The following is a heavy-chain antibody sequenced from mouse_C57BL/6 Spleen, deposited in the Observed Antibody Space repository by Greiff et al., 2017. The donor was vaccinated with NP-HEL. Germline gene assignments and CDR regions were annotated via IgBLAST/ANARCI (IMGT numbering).Heavy chain of an antibody. D-gene: IGHD2-3*01. CDR1: GYTFTDYN. CDR3: ARDHDGYYRFAY. J-gene: IGHJ3*01. CDR2: INPNNGGT. Sequence: VQLQQSGPELVKPGASVKIPCKASGYTFTDYNMDWVKQSHGKSLEWIGDINPNNGGTIYNQKFKGKATLTVDKSSSTAYMELRSLTSEDTAVYYCARDHDGYYRFAYWGQGTLVTVSA. V-gene: IGHV1-18*01.